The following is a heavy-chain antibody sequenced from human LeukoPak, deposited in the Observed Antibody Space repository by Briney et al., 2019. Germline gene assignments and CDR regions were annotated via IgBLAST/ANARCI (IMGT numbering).Heavy chain of an antibody. Sequence: APVKVSCKASGYTFTSYGISWVRQAPGQGLEWMGWISAYNGDTNYAQKLQGRVTMTTDTSTSTAYMELRSLRSDDTAVYYCARDRYGDYYYYYYGMDVWGQGTTVTVSS. V-gene: IGHV1-18*01. D-gene: IGHD4-17*01. CDR1: GYTFTSYG. CDR3: ARDRYGDYYYYYYGMDV. J-gene: IGHJ6*02. CDR2: ISAYNGDT.